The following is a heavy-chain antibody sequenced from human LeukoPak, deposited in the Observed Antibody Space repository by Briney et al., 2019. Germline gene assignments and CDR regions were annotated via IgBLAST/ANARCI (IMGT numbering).Heavy chain of an antibody. J-gene: IGHJ6*02. V-gene: IGHV1-69*13. CDR1: GYTFTGYY. D-gene: IGHD3-10*01. CDR2: IIPIFGTA. Sequence: SVKVSCKASGYTFTGYYMHWVRQAPGQGLEWMGGIIPIFGTANYAQKFQGRVTITADESTSTACMELSSLRSEDTAVYYCHIRASGFGELSSIRYYYYGMDVWGQGTTVTVSS. CDR3: HIRASGFGELSSIRYYYYGMDV.